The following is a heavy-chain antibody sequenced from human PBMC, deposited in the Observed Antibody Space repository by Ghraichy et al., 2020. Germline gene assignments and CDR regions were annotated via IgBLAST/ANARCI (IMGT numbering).Heavy chain of an antibody. CDR1: GGSISSYY. CDR3: AREREVPAAIYYNWFDP. D-gene: IGHD2-2*01. Sequence: SETLSLTCTVSGGSISSYYWSWIRQPAGQGLEWIGRIYTSWSTNYTPSLKSRVTMSVDTSKNQFSLKLSSVTAAATAVYYCAREREVPAAIYYNWFDPWGQGTLVTVSS. V-gene: IGHV4-4*07. J-gene: IGHJ5*02. CDR2: IYTSWST.